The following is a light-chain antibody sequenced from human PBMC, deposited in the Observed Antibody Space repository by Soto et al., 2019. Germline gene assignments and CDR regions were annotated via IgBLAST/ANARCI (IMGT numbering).Light chain of an antibody. Sequence: DIQIAPPPSSVSASVGARLTVICPASQGISSWLAWYQQKPGQAPKLLLYDASTLQSGVPSRFSGSGSGTDFTLTISRLHPDDFAIYYCQQYNTSPWTFGQGTKVDIK. CDR2: DAS. J-gene: IGKJ1*01. V-gene: IGKV1-5*02. CDR1: QGISSW. CDR3: QQYNTSPWT.